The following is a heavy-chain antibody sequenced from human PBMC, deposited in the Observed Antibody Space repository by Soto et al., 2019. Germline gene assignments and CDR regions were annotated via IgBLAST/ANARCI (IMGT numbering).Heavy chain of an antibody. CDR3: AKFLVGTGSNSAWPWSSPY. CDR1: GFTFSNYA. CDR2: ISGSGGTT. Sequence: EVQLLESGGGLVQPGRSLRLSCAASGFTFSNYAMSWVRQAPGQGLDWVSAISGSGGTTYYADSVKGRFTISRDNSKNTLFLQMNSLGAGDAAVYYGAKFLVGTGSNSAWPWSSPYWGQGTVVGVPS. J-gene: IGHJ4*02. D-gene: IGHD2-8*02. V-gene: IGHV3-23*01.